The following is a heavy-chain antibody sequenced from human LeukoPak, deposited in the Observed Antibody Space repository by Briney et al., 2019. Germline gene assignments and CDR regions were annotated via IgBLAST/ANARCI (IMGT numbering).Heavy chain of an antibody. CDR1: GFTFSSYA. CDR3: ARGFWTRDIVVVPAATMDY. V-gene: IGHV3-30-3*01. D-gene: IGHD2-2*01. CDR2: ISYDGSNK. J-gene: IGHJ4*02. Sequence: PGGSLRLSCAASGFTFSSYAMHWVRQAPGKGLEWVAVISYDGSNKYYADSVKGRFTISRDNSKNTLYLQMDSLRAEDTAVYYCARGFWTRDIVVVPAATMDYWGQGTLVTVSS.